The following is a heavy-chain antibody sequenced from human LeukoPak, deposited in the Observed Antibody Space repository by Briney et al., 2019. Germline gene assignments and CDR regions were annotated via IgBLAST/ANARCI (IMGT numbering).Heavy chain of an antibody. V-gene: IGHV3-66*02. J-gene: IGHJ4*02. CDR3: ARKSDY. CDR1: GFTVSSNY. Sequence: PGGSLRLSCAAFGFTVSSNYMSWVRQAPGKGLEWVSVIYSGGSTYYADSVKGRFTISRDNSKNTLYLQMNSLRAEDTAVYYCARKSDYWGQGTLVTVSS. CDR2: IYSGGST.